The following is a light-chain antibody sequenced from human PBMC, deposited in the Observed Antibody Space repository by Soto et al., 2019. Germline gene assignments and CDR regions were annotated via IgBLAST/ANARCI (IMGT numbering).Light chain of an antibody. CDR3: SSFTSGSTLGV. Sequence: QSVLTQPASVSGSPGQSITISCTGTRSDVGDYNYVSWYQQHPGKAPQLMIYDVSNRPSGVSNRFSGSKSGNTASLTISGLQAEDEADYYCSSFTSGSTLGVFGTGTKV. CDR2: DVS. V-gene: IGLV2-14*03. CDR1: RSDVGDYNY. J-gene: IGLJ1*01.